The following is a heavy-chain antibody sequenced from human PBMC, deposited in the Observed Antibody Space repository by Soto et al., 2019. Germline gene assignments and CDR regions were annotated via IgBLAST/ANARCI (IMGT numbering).Heavy chain of an antibody. Sequence: QVRLVQPAAEVKKPGASVKVSCKTSGYTFIRYGITWVRQAPGQGLEWMGWISPYNDYTNYAQKFQGRVSMTADTSTNTVYLELRPLTSDDTAVYYCARGGYYDDVWGKLTSYGLDVWGQGTTVSVS. CDR1: GYTFIRYG. CDR2: ISPYNDYT. D-gene: IGHD3-16*01. J-gene: IGHJ6*02. CDR3: ARGGYYDDVWGKLTSYGLDV. V-gene: IGHV1-18*01.